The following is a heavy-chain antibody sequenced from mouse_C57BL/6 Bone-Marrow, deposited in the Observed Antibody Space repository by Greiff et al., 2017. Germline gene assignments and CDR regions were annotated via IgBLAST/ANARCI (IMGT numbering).Heavy chain of an antibody. Sequence: VMLVESGAELVKPGASVKLSCKASGYIFTEYTIHWVKQRSGQGLEWIGWFYPESGSIKYNERFKDKATLTADKSSNTVYMELSRLTSEDSAVYFCARHERYYDYEGYFDYWGQGTTLTVSS. J-gene: IGHJ2*01. CDR3: ARHERYYDYEGYFDY. CDR1: GYIFTEYT. V-gene: IGHV1-62-2*01. CDR2: FYPESGSI. D-gene: IGHD2-4*01.